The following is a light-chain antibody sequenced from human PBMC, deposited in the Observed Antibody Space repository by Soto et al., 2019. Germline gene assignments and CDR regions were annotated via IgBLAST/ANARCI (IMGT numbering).Light chain of an antibody. CDR1: QTIMTY. J-gene: IGKJ1*01. CDR2: DAS. CDR3: QEYNSDSWT. Sequence: DIQMTQSPSSLSASVGDEVTITCRASQTIMTYLNWYQLKPGKAPKLLIYDASSLESGVPSRFSGSVSGTECALTISRLQPDDFATYYCQEYNSDSWTFGQGTKVDIK. V-gene: IGKV1-5*01.